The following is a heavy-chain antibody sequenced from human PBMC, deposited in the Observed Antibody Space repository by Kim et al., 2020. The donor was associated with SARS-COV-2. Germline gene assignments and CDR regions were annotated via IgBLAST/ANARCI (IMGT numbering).Heavy chain of an antibody. J-gene: IGHJ6*03. CDR3: AREGDLWSGYYANYYYMDV. CDR2: IYTSGST. V-gene: IGHV4-4*07. Sequence: SETLSLTCTVSGGSISSYYWSWIRQPAGKGLEWIGRIYTSGSTNYNPSLKSRVTMSVDTSKNQFSLKLSSVTAADTAVYYCAREGDLWSGYYANYYYMDVWGKGTTVTVSS. D-gene: IGHD3-3*01. CDR1: GGSISSYY.